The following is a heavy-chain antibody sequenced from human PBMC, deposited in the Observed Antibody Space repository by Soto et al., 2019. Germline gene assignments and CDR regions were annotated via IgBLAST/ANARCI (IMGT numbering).Heavy chain of an antibody. CDR3: ARADDILAGAFDY. J-gene: IGHJ4*02. V-gene: IGHV1-8*01. CDR2: MNPNSGNT. D-gene: IGHD3-9*01. CDR1: GYTFTSYD. Sequence: ASVKVSCKASGYTFTSYDINLVRQATGQGLEWMGWMNPNSGNTGFAQKFQGRVTMTRNTSISTAYMELSSLRSEDTAVYYCARADDILAGAFDYWGQGTLVTVSS.